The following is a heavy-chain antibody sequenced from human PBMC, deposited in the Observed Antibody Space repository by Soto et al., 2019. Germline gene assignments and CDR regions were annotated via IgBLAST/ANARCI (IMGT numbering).Heavy chain of an antibody. Sequence: EVQLVESGGGLVQPGGSLRLSCAASGFTVSSNYMSWVRQAPGKGLEWVSVIYSGGNTYYADSVKGRFTISRDNSKNTLYLQMNSLRAEDTAVYYCAREVGTVVAGKIDYWGQGILVTVSS. CDR2: IYSGGNT. V-gene: IGHV3-66*01. CDR3: AREVGTVVAGKIDY. J-gene: IGHJ4*02. CDR1: GFTVSSNY. D-gene: IGHD2-21*02.